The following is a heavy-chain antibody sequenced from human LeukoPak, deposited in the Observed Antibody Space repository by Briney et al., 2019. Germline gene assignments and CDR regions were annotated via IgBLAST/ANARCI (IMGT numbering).Heavy chain of an antibody. CDR3: ARTAGANYYDYYMDV. Sequence: GESLKIPCKDSAYSFSNYWISWVRQMPGKGLEWMGNIYPGDSDTRYSLSFQGQVTISADKSISTAYLQWSSLKASDTAMYYCARTAGANYYDYYMDVWGKGTTVTVSS. J-gene: IGHJ6*03. CDR1: AYSFSNYW. V-gene: IGHV5-51*01. D-gene: IGHD4/OR15-4a*01. CDR2: IYPGDSDT.